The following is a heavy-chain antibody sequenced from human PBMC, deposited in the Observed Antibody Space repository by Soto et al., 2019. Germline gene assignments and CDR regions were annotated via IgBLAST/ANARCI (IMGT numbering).Heavy chain of an antibody. V-gene: IGHV1-3*01. CDR1: GYTFTSYA. CDR3: ARDQVPCSGGSCYSTAFDV. D-gene: IGHD2-15*01. Sequence: SVKVSCKASGYTFTSYAMHWVRQAPGQRLEWMGWINAGNGNTKYSQKFQGRVTITRDTSASTAYMELSSLRSEDTAVYYCARDQVPCSGGSCYSTAFDVWGQGTPLTVS. CDR2: INAGNGNT. J-gene: IGHJ6*02.